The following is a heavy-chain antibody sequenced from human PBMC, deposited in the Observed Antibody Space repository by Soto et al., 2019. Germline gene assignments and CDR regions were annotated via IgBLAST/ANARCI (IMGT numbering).Heavy chain of an antibody. V-gene: IGHV4-30-2*03. CDR2: MYYSGST. CDR3: ARHYAVVLYHFDY. Sequence: SETLSLTCAVSGGSISSGGYSWSWIRQPPGKGLEWIGYMYYSGSTYYNPSLKSRVTTSVDTSKNQFSLKLSSVTAADTAVYYCARHYAVVLYHFDYWGLGTLVTVSS. D-gene: IGHD2-15*01. CDR1: GGSISSGGYS. J-gene: IGHJ4*02.